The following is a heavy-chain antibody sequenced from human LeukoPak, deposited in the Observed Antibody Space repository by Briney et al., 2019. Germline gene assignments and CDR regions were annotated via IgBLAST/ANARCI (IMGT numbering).Heavy chain of an antibody. D-gene: IGHD3-22*01. Sequence: SGGSLRLSCAASGFTFSSYAMSWVRQAPGKGVEWVSGISGSGDNTYYADSVKGRFTISRDNSKNTLYVQVNSLGTEDTAAYYCAKGSYYDSSGSFYFDYWGQGTLVTVSS. CDR1: GFTFSSYA. V-gene: IGHV3-23*01. CDR2: ISGSGDNT. CDR3: AKGSYYDSSGSFYFDY. J-gene: IGHJ4*02.